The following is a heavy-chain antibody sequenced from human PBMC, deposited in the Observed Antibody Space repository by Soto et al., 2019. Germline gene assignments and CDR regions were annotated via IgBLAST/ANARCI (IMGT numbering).Heavy chain of an antibody. Sequence: QVQLVESGGGVVQPGRSLRLSCAASGFTFRSYAMHWVRQAPGKGLEWVATISYDENNRYYTDSVKGRFPISRDNSKNTVYLQVNSLRDEDTAVYYCARAMDIGMASKDNWFDPWGQGTLFTVSS. CDR1: GFTFRSYA. CDR3: ARAMDIGMASKDNWFDP. D-gene: IGHD2-2*03. V-gene: IGHV3-30-3*01. CDR2: ISYDENNR. J-gene: IGHJ5*02.